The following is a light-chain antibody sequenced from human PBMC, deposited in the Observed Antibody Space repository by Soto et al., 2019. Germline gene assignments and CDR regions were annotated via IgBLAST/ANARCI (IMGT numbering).Light chain of an antibody. CDR2: QVS. V-gene: IGLV2-14*01. CDR3: SSYSGATTLVV. J-gene: IGLJ3*02. CDR1: SSDVGGYNY. Sequence: QSALTQPASVSGSPGQSITISCTGTSSDVGGYNYVSWYQHHPGKAPKLMIYQVSNRASGISYRLSGSKSGNTASLSISGLKAEDEADYYCSSYSGATTLVVFGGGTKLTVL.